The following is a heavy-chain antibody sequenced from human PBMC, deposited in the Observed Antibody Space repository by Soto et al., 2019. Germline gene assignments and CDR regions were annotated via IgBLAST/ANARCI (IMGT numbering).Heavy chain of an antibody. J-gene: IGHJ4*02. Sequence: GGSLRLSCAASGFTFSSYAMSWVRQAPGKGLEWVSAISGSGGSTYYAESGKGRFTISRDNSKNTLYLQMNSLRAEDTAVYYCATFFIVVVPAAMFRDDYWGQGTLVTVSS. CDR1: GFTFSSYA. CDR2: ISGSGGST. V-gene: IGHV3-23*01. D-gene: IGHD2-2*01. CDR3: ATFFIVVVPAAMFRDDY.